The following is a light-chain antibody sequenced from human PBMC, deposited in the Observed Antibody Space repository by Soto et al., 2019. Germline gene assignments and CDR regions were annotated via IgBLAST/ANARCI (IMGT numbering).Light chain of an antibody. V-gene: IGKV3-11*01. CDR1: QSVGSY. J-gene: IGKJ3*01. CDR2: DAS. Sequence: EVVLTQSPATLSLSPGERATLSCRASQSVGSYLAWYQQKPGQAPRLLIYDASNRATGIPARFSGSGSGTDFTLTISSLEPEDFAVYDCQQRSNWPPLFTFGPGTKVDIK. CDR3: QQRSNWPPLFT.